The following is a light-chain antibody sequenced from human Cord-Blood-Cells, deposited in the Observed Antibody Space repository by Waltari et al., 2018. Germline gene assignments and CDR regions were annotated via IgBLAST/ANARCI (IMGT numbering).Light chain of an antibody. CDR3: QQYYSYPLT. CDR2: AAS. V-gene: IGKV1-8*01. Sequence: AIRLPQSTSSLSASTGDRVTITCRASQGISSYLAWYEQKPGKAPKLLSYAASTLQSGVPSRFSGSGSGTDFTLTISCLQSEDFATYYCQQYYSYPLTFGGGTKVEIK. CDR1: QGISSY. J-gene: IGKJ4*01.